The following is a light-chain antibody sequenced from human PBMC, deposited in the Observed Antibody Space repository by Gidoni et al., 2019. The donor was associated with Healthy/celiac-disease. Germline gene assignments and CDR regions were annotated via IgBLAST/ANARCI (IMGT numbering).Light chain of an antibody. CDR3: MQGIHLPIT. CDR2: EVP. V-gene: IGKV2-29*02. CDR1: QSLLHSDGKTY. J-gene: IGKJ5*01. Sequence: DIVMTQTQLSLSVTPGQPASISCKSSQSLLHSDGKTYLYWYLQKPGQSPQLLIYEVPSRFSGVPDRFSGSGSGTDFTLKISRVEAEDVGVYYCMQGIHLPITFGQGTRLEIK.